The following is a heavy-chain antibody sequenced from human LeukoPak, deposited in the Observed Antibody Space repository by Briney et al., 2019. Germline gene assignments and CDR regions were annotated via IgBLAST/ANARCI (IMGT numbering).Heavy chain of an antibody. CDR1: GFTFSSYA. CDR2: ISYDGSNK. Sequence: GGSLRLSCAASGFTFSSYAMHWVRQAPGKGLEWVAVISYDGSNKYYADSVKGQFTISRDNSKNTLYLQMNSLRAEDTAVYYCARNWGGGFDYWGQGTLVTVSS. CDR3: ARNWGGGFDY. V-gene: IGHV3-30-3*01. J-gene: IGHJ4*02. D-gene: IGHD7-27*01.